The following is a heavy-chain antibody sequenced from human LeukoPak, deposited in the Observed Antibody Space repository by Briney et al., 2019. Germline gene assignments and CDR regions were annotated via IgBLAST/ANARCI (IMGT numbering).Heavy chain of an antibody. CDR1: GFTFSTYA. D-gene: IGHD2-2*01. V-gene: IGHV3-23*01. CDR3: AKRYCTSTKCYQLDY. J-gene: IGHJ4*02. Sequence: GGSLRLSCAASGFTFSTYAMSWVRQARGKGPEWVSGISGSGGSTYYADSVKGRFTISRDNSKNTLYLQMNSLRAEDTAVYYCAKRYCTSTKCYQLDYWGQGTLVTVSS. CDR2: ISGSGGST.